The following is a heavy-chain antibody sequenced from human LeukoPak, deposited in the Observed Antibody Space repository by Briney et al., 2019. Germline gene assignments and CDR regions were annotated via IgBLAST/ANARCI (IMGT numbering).Heavy chain of an antibody. D-gene: IGHD2/OR15-2a*01. CDR3: AKSVSKSYYFDY. CDR1: GFTFSSHG. CDR2: ISGSGDNT. J-gene: IGHJ4*02. V-gene: IGHV3-23*01. Sequence: PGGSLRLSCAASGFTFSSHGMSWVRQAPGKGLEWVSTISGSGDNTYYAGSVKGRFTISRDNSKNTLYLQMNSLRAEDTAVYYCAKSVSKSYYFDYWGQGTLVTVSS.